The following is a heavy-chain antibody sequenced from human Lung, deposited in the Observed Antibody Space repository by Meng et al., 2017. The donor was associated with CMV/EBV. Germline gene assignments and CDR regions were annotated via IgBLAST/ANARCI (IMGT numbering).Heavy chain of an antibody. J-gene: IGHJ4*02. CDR2: IKYDGSEK. Sequence: GGSLRLXCIASGFTFSNSYMSWIRQPPGKGLEWVANIKYDGSEKAYVGSVKGRFTISRDNTKNSLYLQMNSLTAEDTAVYYCARDPHFGALYYWGQGTLVTVSS. D-gene: IGHD3-10*01. CDR1: GFTFSNSY. CDR3: ARDPHFGALYY. V-gene: IGHV3-7*01.